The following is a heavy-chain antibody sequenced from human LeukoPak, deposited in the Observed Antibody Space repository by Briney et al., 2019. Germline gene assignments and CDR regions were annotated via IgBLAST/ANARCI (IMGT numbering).Heavy chain of an antibody. V-gene: IGHV1-18*01. D-gene: IGHD2-2*01. Sequence: ASVKVSCKASGYTFTSYGITWVRQAPGQGLEWMGWVSVYNGNTRYAQIVQGSVTMTTDTSTSTAYMEPRSLRSDDTALYYCAREKSYCSSTNCHSFDYWGQGTLVTVSS. CDR3: AREKSYCSSTNCHSFDY. J-gene: IGHJ4*02. CDR1: GYTFTSYG. CDR2: VSVYNGNT.